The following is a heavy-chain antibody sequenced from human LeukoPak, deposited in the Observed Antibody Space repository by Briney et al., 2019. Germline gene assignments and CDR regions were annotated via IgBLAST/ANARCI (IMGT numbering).Heavy chain of an antibody. CDR1: GYTFTSYD. CDR3: ARDETHDILTGYYMGAKNY. CDR2: MNPNSGNT. Sequence: GASVKVSCKASGYTFTSYDINWVRQATGQGLEWMGWMNPNSGNTGYAQKLQGRVTMTTDTSTSTAYMELRSLRSDDTAVYYCARDETHDILTGYYMGAKNYWGQGTLVTVSS. V-gene: IGHV1-8*02. J-gene: IGHJ4*02. D-gene: IGHD3-9*01.